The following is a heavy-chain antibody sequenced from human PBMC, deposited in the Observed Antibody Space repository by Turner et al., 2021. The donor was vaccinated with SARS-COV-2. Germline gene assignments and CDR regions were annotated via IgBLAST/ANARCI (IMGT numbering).Heavy chain of an antibody. J-gene: IGHJ6*02. CDR3: ARDLAYYGMDV. CDR2: IYSGGST. D-gene: IGHD2-15*01. Sequence: EVQLVDTGGGLIQPGGSLRLSCAASGFTVSSNYMSWVRQAPGKGLEWVSVIYSGGSTFYADSVKGRFTISRDNSKNTLYLQMNSLRAEDTAVYYCARDLAYYGMDVWGQGTTVTVSS. CDR1: GFTVSSNY. V-gene: IGHV3-53*02.